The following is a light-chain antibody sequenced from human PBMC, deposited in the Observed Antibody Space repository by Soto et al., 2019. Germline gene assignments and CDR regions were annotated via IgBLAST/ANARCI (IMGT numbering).Light chain of an antibody. CDR3: QSYDSSLSGFYV. J-gene: IGLJ1*01. CDR1: RSNIGSNT. V-gene: IGLV1-44*01. Sequence: QSVLTQPPSASGTPGQKVTISCSGSRSNIGSNTVNWYQQVPGTAPKLLISSNNQRPSGVPARFSGSKSGTSASLAISGLQSDDEADYYCQSYDSSLSGFYVFGTGTKVTVL. CDR2: SNN.